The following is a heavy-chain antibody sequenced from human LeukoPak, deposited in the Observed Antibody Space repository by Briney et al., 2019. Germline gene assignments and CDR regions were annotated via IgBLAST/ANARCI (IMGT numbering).Heavy chain of an antibody. CDR3: ARGFYGDYRGINLNYFDY. Sequence: SVKVSCKASGGTFSSYAISWVRQAPGQGLEWMGRIIPIFGTANYAQKFQGRVTITADESTSTAYMELSSLRSEDTAVYYCARGFYGDYRGINLNYFDYWGQGTLVTVSS. CDR2: IIPIFGTA. D-gene: IGHD4-17*01. CDR1: GGTFSSYA. J-gene: IGHJ4*02. V-gene: IGHV1-69*13.